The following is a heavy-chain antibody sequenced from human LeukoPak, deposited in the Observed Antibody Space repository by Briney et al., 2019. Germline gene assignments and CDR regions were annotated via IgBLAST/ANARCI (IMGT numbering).Heavy chain of an antibody. CDR1: GYTFTSYG. Sequence: GASVKVSCKTSGYTFTSYGISWVRQAPGQGLEWMGWINPNSGGTNYAQKFQGRVTMTRDTSISTAYMELSRLRSDDTAVYYCARAYYYDSSDYTFDYWGQGTLVTVSS. D-gene: IGHD3-22*01. CDR3: ARAYYYDSSDYTFDY. CDR2: INPNSGGT. J-gene: IGHJ4*02. V-gene: IGHV1-2*02.